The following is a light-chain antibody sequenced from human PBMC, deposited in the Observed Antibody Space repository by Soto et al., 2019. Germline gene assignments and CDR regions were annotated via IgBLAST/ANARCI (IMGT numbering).Light chain of an antibody. CDR3: CSYAGSSNLV. J-gene: IGLJ2*01. Sequence: QSVLTQPASVSGSPGRSITISCTGTSSDVGSYNLVSWYQQRPGKAPKLMIYEVSKWPSGVSKRFSGSKSGNTASLTISGLQAEDEADYYCCSYAGSSNLVFGGGTKLTVL. CDR2: EVS. V-gene: IGLV2-23*02. CDR1: SSDVGSYNL.